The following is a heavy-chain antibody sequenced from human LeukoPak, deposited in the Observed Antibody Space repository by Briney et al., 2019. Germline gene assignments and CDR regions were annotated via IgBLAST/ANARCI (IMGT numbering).Heavy chain of an antibody. J-gene: IGHJ3*02. D-gene: IGHD1-26*01. CDR2: IRYDGFNK. V-gene: IGHV3-30*02. CDR1: GFTFSNYG. Sequence: GGSLRLSCAASGFTFSNYGMHWVRQAPGKGLEWLASIRYDGFNKYYADSLKGRFTISRDNSKNTLYLQMNSLRAEDTAVYYCAKKTIVGATVDAFDIWGQGTMVIVSS. CDR3: AKKTIVGATVDAFDI.